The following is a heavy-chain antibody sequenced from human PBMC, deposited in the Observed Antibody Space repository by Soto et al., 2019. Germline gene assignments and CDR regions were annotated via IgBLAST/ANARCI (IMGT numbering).Heavy chain of an antibody. Sequence: EVQLVQSGAEVKKPGESLKISCKGSGYSFTSYWIGWVRQMPGKGLEWMGIIYPGDSDTRYSPSSQGQATISADKSTSTAYLQGSSLKASDTAMYYCASHRWVTTGRELLYNSYYYGMDVWGHGTTVTVSS. J-gene: IGHJ6*02. V-gene: IGHV5-51*01. CDR2: IYPGDSDT. CDR3: ASHRWVTTGRELLYNSYYYGMDV. D-gene: IGHD4-17*01. CDR1: GYSFTSYW.